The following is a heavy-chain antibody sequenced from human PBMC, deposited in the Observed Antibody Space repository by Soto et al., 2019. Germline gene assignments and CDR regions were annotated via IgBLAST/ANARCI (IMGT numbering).Heavy chain of an antibody. CDR3: AIAKSSSWHNFDY. J-gene: IGHJ4*02. CDR2: MSYDGSQK. D-gene: IGHD6-13*01. V-gene: IGHV3-30-3*01. Sequence: QVQLVESGGGVVQPGRSLRLSCAASGFIFSTYTMHWVRHAPGKGLEWLTVMSYDGSQKYYADSVKGRLTISRDNSKNTLYLQMTSRRAEDTAVYHCAIAKSSSWHNFDYWGQGTLVTVSS. CDR1: GFIFSTYT.